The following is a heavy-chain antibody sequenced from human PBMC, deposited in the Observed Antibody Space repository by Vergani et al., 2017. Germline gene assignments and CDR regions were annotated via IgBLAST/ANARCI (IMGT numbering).Heavy chain of an antibody. Sequence: QVQLVESGGGVVQPGGSLRLSCAASGFTFSSYGMHWVRQAPGKGLEWVAFIRYDGSNKYYADSVKGRFTISRDNSKNTLFLQMNGLTSEDTAIYYCAQCANSVPRLPVYWGQGALVAVSS. D-gene: IGHD5/OR15-5a*01. J-gene: IGHJ4*02. V-gene: IGHV3-30*02. CDR2: IRYDGSNK. CDR1: GFTFSSYG. CDR3: AQCANSVPRLPVY.